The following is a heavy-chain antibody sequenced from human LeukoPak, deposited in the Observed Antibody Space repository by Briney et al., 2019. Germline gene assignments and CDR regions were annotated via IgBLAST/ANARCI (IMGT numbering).Heavy chain of an antibody. CDR1: GFTFSSYA. CDR2: ISYDGSNK. J-gene: IGHJ4*02. D-gene: IGHD3-10*01. V-gene: IGHV3-30*04. CDR3: ARSLFGFGESWDDY. Sequence: GGSLRLSCAASGFTFSSYAMHWVRQAPGKGLEWVALISYDGSNKYYADSVKGRFTISRDNSKNTLYLQMNSLRAEDTAVYYCARSLFGFGESWDDYWGQGTLVTVSS.